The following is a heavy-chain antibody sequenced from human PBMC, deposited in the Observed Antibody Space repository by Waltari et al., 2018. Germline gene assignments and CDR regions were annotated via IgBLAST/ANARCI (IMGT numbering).Heavy chain of an antibody. CDR3: ARDPIESQVPIVGWFDP. J-gene: IGHJ5*02. Sequence: QVQLVQSGAEVKKPGSSVKVSCKASGGTFSSYAISWVRQAPGQGLEWMGGIIPIFGKANYAQKFQGRVTITADESTSTAYMELSSLRSEDTAVYYCARDPIESQVPIVGWFDPWGQGTLVTVSS. V-gene: IGHV1-69*01. CDR1: GGTFSSYA. CDR2: IIPIFGKA. D-gene: IGHD3-22*01.